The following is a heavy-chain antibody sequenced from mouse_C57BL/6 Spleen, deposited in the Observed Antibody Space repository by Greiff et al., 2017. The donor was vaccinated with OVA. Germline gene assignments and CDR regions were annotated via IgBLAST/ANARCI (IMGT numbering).Heavy chain of an antibody. J-gene: IGHJ3*01. V-gene: IGHV5-6*01. CDR2: ISSGGSYT. Sequence: EVHLVESGGDLVKPGGSLKLSCAASGFTFSSYGMSWVRQTPDQRLQWVATISSGGSYTYYPDSVKGRFTISRDNAKNTLYLQMSSLKAEDTAMDYCARHNGSSYGFAYWGQGTLVTVSA. CDR1: GFTFSSYG. CDR3: ARHNGSSYGFAY. D-gene: IGHD1-1*01.